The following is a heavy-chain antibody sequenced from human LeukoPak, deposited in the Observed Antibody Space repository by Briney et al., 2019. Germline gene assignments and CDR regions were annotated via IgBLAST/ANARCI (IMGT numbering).Heavy chain of an antibody. J-gene: IGHJ4*02. Sequence: GGSLRLSCSASGFTFDDYAMHWVRQAPGKGLEWVSGISWNSGSIGYADSVKGRFTISRGNAKNSLYLQMNSLRAEDTALYYCAKGQMVAAGTTDYWGQGTLVTVSS. D-gene: IGHD6-13*01. CDR2: ISWNSGSI. V-gene: IGHV3-9*01. CDR1: GFTFDDYA. CDR3: AKGQMVAAGTTDY.